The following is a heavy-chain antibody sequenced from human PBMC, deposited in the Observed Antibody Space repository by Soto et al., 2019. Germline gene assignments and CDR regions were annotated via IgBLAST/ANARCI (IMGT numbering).Heavy chain of an antibody. V-gene: IGHV1-69*02. D-gene: IGHD1-26*01. J-gene: IGHJ3*02. CDR3: ARRPSGMWEQGGAFDI. Sequence: QVQLVQSGAEVKKPGSSVKVSCKASGGTFSSYTISWVRQAPGQGLEWMGRIIPILGIANYAQKFQGRVTITADKSTSTAYMELSSLRSEDTAVYYCARRPSGMWEQGGAFDIWGQGTMVTVSS. CDR1: GGTFSSYT. CDR2: IIPILGIA.